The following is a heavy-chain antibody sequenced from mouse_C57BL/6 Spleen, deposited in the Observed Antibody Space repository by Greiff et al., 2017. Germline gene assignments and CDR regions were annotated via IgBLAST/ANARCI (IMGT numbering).Heavy chain of an antibody. D-gene: IGHD2-4*01. CDR3: ARMDYAWYFDV. V-gene: IGHV1-55*01. CDR2: IYPGSGST. Sequence: QVHVKQPGAELVKPGASVKMSCKASGYTFTSYWITWVKQRPGQGLEWIGDIYPGSGSTNYNEKFKSKATLTVDTSSSTAYMQLSSLTSEDSAVYYCARMDYAWYFDVWGTGTTVTVSS. J-gene: IGHJ1*03. CDR1: GYTFTSYW.